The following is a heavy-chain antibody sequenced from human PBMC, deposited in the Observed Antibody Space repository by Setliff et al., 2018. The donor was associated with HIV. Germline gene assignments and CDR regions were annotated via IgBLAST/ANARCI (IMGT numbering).Heavy chain of an antibody. CDR1: GGSFSGYY. V-gene: IGHV4-59*01. Sequence: SETLSLTCAVYGGSFSGYYWSWIRQPPGKGLQWIGFIYNSVTTNYNPSLKSRVTISLDTSKNQFSLKLTSVTAADTAVYYCARGGTSSNWFGPWGQGTLVTSPQ. J-gene: IGHJ5*02. CDR2: IYNSVTT. CDR3: ARGGTSSNWFGP. D-gene: IGHD2-2*01.